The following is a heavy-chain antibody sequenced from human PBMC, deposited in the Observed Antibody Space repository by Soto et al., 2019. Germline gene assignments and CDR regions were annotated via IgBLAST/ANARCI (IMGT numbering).Heavy chain of an antibody. V-gene: IGHV3-11*01. CDR1: GFTFSDYY. J-gene: IGHJ4*02. CDR3: ATARGYYVYC. CDR2: ISSSSDTV. Sequence: QVQLVESGGGLVKPGGSLRLSCAASGFTFSDYYMSWIRQAPGKGLEWVSYISSSSDTVYYADSVQGRFTISRDNAKNSVYRQMSSLRAEDTAVYYCATARGYYVYCWGQGTLVTVSS.